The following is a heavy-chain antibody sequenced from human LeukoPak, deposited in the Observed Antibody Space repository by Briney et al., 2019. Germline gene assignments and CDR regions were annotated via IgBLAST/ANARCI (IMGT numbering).Heavy chain of an antibody. Sequence: GGSLRLSCAASGFTFSTYAMSWVRQAPGQGLEWVSSINGDGGSTYYAESVKGRFSVSRDNSKNTLYLQMDSLRAEDTAVYYGAKRPDCSTTNCFRFEYWGQGTLVTVSS. CDR1: GFTFSTYA. J-gene: IGHJ4*02. V-gene: IGHV3-23*01. CDR2: INGDGGST. CDR3: AKRPDCSTTNCFRFEY. D-gene: IGHD2-2*01.